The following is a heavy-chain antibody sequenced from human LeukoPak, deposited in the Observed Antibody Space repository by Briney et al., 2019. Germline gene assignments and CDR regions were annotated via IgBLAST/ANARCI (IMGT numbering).Heavy chain of an antibody. Sequence: RASVKVSCKASGYTFTDYYMHWVRQAPGQGLEWMGIINPSGGSTSYAQKFQGRVTMTRDTSTSTVYMELSSLRSEDTAVYYCARGFGSGWYERYYFDYWGQGTLVTVSS. D-gene: IGHD6-19*01. CDR3: ARGFGSGWYERYYFDY. CDR1: GYTFTDYY. J-gene: IGHJ4*02. CDR2: INPSGGST. V-gene: IGHV1-46*01.